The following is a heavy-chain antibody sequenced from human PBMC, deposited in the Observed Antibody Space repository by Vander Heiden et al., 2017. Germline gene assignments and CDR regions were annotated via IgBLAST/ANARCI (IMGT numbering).Heavy chain of an antibody. CDR1: VGSSSSSSYY. CDR2: IYYSGRT. CDR3: APMGLTGTDY. D-gene: IGHD1-20*01. V-gene: IGHV4-39*01. J-gene: IGHJ4*02. Sequence: QLQLQESGPGLVKPSETRSLTCTVSVGSSSSSSYYCGWHRQPPGKGLEWIGSIYYSGRTYYNPSLKSRVTISVDTSKNQFSLKLSSVTAADTAVYYCAPMGLTGTDYWGQGTLVTVSS.